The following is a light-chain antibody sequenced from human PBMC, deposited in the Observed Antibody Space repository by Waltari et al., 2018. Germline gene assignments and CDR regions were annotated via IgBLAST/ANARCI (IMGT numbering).Light chain of an antibody. Sequence: QSALTQPRSVSGSPGQSVTISCAGTSSDVGRYNYVSWYQQHPGKAPKLMIYDVSNRPSGVPVRFSGSKSGNTASLTISGLQAEDEAGYYCCSYAGSYSRVFGGGTQLTVL. CDR2: DVS. CDR3: CSYAGSYSRV. V-gene: IGLV2-11*01. CDR1: SSDVGRYNY. J-gene: IGLJ3*02.